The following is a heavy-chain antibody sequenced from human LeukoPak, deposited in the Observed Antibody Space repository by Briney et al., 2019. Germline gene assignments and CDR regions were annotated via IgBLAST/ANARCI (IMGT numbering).Heavy chain of an antibody. V-gene: IGHV3-7*01. CDR3: AREIAAVAGPDY. Sequence: GGSLRLSCAASGFIFSSYWVSWVRQAPGKGLEWVANIKRDGSEKYYVDSVKGRFTISRDNAKNSLFLQMNNLRAENTAVYYCAREIAAVAGPDYWGQGTRVTVSS. D-gene: IGHD6-19*01. J-gene: IGHJ4*02. CDR1: GFIFSSYW. CDR2: IKRDGSEK.